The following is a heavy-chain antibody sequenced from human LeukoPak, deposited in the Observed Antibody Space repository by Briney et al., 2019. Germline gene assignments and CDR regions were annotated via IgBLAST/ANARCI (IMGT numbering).Heavy chain of an antibody. CDR2: IYTSGST. D-gene: IGHD5-18*01. Sequence: QSSETLSLTCTVSGGSISTYYWSWIQQPAGKGLEWIGRIYTSGSTNYNPSLKSRVTMSVDTSKNQFSLKLSSVTAADTAVYYCARAGYSYGPARYWYFDLWGRGTLVTVSS. CDR3: ARAGYSYGPARYWYFDL. J-gene: IGHJ2*01. CDR1: GGSISTYY. V-gene: IGHV4-4*07.